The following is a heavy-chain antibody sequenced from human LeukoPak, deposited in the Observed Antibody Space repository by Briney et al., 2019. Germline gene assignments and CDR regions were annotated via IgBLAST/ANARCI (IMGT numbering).Heavy chain of an antibody. CDR3: AREDSGYDKVPFGY. CDR2: INHSGST. D-gene: IGHD5-12*01. Sequence: SETLSHTRAVYVGSLSGYYWSWIRQPPGKGLEWIGEINHSGSTNHNPPLKSRVTISLHKSKNQFPPKLSSVTAADTAVYYCAREDSGYDKVPFGYWGQGTLVTVSS. CDR1: VGSLSGYY. V-gene: IGHV4-34*01. J-gene: IGHJ4*02.